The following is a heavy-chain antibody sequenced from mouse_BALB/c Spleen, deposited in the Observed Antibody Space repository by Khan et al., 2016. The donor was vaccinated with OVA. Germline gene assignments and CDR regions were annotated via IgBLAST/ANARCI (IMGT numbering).Heavy chain of an antibody. J-gene: IGHJ4*01. CDR1: GFNIKNTY. CDR2: IDPANGNT. Sequence: VQLQQSGAEFVKPGASVRLSCTASGFNIKNTYIHWVKQRPEQGLEWIGRIDPANGNTKYDPKFQGKATITADTSSNTAYLQLSSLTSEDTAVYYCTYSLLLYAIDYWGQGTSVTVSS. D-gene: IGHD1-2*01. CDR3: TYSLLLYAIDY. V-gene: IGHV14-3*02.